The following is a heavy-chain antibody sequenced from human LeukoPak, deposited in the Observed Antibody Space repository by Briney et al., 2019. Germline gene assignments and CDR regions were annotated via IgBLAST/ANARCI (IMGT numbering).Heavy chain of an antibody. J-gene: IGHJ5*02. D-gene: IGHD3-3*01. CDR1: GFTFSIYT. Sequence: GGSLRLSCEASGFTFSIYTMNWVRQAPGKGLEWVSLISAGSRHIYYAGSVRGRFTISRDDAKNSLYLQMNSLRAEDTAVYYCARDGYQVPTIFGTFDPWGQGTLVTVSS. V-gene: IGHV3-21*01. CDR3: ARDGYQVPTIFGTFDP. CDR2: ISAGSRHI.